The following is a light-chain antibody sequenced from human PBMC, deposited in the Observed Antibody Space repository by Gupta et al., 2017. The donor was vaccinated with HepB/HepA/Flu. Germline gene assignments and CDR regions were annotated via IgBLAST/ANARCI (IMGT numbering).Light chain of an antibody. CDR2: DDS. Sequence: SSVLTQPPSVSVAPGPTARITCGGNNIGSKSVHWYQQKPGQAPVLVVYDDSDRPSGIPERAAGSTSGKTATVTISRVAAGDEADYYCQVWERSSDHAFGVFGGGTKLTVL. V-gene: IGLV3-21*02. CDR3: QVWERSSDHAFGV. J-gene: IGLJ3*02. CDR1: NIGSKS.